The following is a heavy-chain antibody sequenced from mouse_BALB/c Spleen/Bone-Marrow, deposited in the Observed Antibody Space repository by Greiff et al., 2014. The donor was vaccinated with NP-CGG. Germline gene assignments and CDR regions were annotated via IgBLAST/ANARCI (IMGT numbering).Heavy chain of an antibody. CDR2: ISSGSSTI. V-gene: IGHV5-17*02. CDR3: ARGAARATWFAY. Sequence: EVQRVESGGGLVQPGGSRKLSCAASGFTFSSFGMHWVRQAPEKGLEWVAYISSGSSTIYYADTVKGRFTISRDNPKNTLFLQMTSLRSEDTAMYYCARGAARATWFAYWSQGTLVTVSA. J-gene: IGHJ3*01. D-gene: IGHD3-1*01. CDR1: GFTFSSFG.